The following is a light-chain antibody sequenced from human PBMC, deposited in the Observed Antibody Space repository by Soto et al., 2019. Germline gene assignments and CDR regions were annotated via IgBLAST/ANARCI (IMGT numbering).Light chain of an antibody. V-gene: IGKV1-5*03. Sequence: DIQLTQSPSTLCASVGDSVTITCRASQRITNGLAWYQEKPGKALNVLMHMASSLKSGVPSRFSGSGSRTEFTLTTTSLPPDDSATYYCQKYNSLSSVSFGGGTKVDIK. J-gene: IGKJ4*01. CDR3: QKYNSLSSVS. CDR1: QRITNG. CDR2: MAS.